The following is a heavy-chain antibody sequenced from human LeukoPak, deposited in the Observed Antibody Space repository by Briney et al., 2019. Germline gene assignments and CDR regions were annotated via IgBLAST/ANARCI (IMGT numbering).Heavy chain of an antibody. V-gene: IGHV1-2*02. J-gene: IGHJ3*02. Sequence: GASVKVSCKASGYTFTGYYMHWVRQAPGQGLEWMGWINPNSGGTNYAQKFQGRVTMTRDTSISTAYMELSRLRSEDTAVYYCARDRDYYDSSGNDAFDIWGQGTMVTVSS. D-gene: IGHD3-22*01. CDR1: GYTFTGYY. CDR3: ARDRDYYDSSGNDAFDI. CDR2: INPNSGGT.